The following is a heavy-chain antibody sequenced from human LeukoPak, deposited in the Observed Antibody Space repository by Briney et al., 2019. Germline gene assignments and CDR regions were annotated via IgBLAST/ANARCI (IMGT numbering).Heavy chain of an antibody. CDR3: ARVDPIAAADY. V-gene: IGHV1-8*01. CDR1: GYTFTSYG. CDR2: MNPNSGNT. D-gene: IGHD6-13*01. Sequence: ASVKVSCKASGYTFTSYGINWVRQATGQGLVWMGWMNPNSGNTGYAQKFQGRVTMTRNTSISTAYMELSSLRSEDTAVYYCARVDPIAAADYWGQGTLVTVSS. J-gene: IGHJ4*02.